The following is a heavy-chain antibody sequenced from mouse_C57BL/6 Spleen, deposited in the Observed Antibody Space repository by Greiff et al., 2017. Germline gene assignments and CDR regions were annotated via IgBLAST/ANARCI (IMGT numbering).Heavy chain of an antibody. D-gene: IGHD1-1*01. CDR3: ARSDDYGSSYDGWYFDV. CDR1: GYTFTDYN. Sequence: VQLQQSGPELVKPGASVKIPCKASGYTFTDYNMDWVKQSHGKSLEWIGDINPNNGGTIYNQKFKGKATLTVDKSSSAAYMELRSLTSEDTAVSYCARSDDYGSSYDGWYFDVWGTGTTVTVSS. V-gene: IGHV1-18*01. CDR2: INPNNGGT. J-gene: IGHJ1*03.